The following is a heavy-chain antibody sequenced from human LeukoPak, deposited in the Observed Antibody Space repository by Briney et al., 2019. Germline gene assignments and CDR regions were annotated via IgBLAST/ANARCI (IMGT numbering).Heavy chain of an antibody. V-gene: IGHV3-23*01. CDR2: ISGSGGST. CDR3: ARDRHDYTHYFDS. Sequence: GGSLRLSCAASGFTFSSYAMSWVRQAPGKGLEWVSAISGSGGSTYYADSVKGRFTISRDNAKNSLYLQMNSLRAEDTAVYYCARDRHDYTHYFDSWGQGTLVTVSS. CDR1: GFTFSSYA. J-gene: IGHJ4*02. D-gene: IGHD4-11*01.